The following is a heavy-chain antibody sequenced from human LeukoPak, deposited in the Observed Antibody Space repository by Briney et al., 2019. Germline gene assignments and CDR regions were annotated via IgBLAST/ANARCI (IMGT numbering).Heavy chain of an antibody. V-gene: IGHV3-23*01. D-gene: IGHD3-10*01. J-gene: IGHJ4*02. Sequence: GGSLRLSCAASGFTFSSFAMHWVRQAPGKALEWVAVVRGNGDSIHYADSVKGRFTISRDNSKNMLYLQMNSLRYEDTAVYYCAKGFFGSGSFPHNFDYWGQGTLVTVSS. CDR1: GFTFSSFA. CDR2: VRGNGDSI. CDR3: AKGFFGSGSFPHNFDY.